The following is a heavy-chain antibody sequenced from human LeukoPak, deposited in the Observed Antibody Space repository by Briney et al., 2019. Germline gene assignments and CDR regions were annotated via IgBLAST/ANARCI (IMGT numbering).Heavy chain of an antibody. CDR3: ARDSDYDSSGYLVY. CDR1: GFTFSSYG. CDR2: IWYDGSNK. D-gene: IGHD3-22*01. J-gene: IGHJ4*02. V-gene: IGHV3-33*01. Sequence: GGSLRLSCAASGFTFSSYGMHWVRQAPGKGLEWVAVIWYDGSNKYYADSVKGRFTISRDNSKNTLYLQMNSLRAEDTAVYYCARDSDYDSSGYLVYWGQGTLDTVSS.